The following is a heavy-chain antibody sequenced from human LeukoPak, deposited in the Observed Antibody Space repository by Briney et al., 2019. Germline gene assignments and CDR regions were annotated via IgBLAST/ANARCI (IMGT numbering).Heavy chain of an antibody. D-gene: IGHD6-13*01. CDR1: GYTFTGYY. Sequence: ASVKVSCKASGYTFTGYYMHWVRQAPGQGLEWMGWINPNSSGTNYAQKFQGRVTMTRDTSISTAYMELSRLRSDDTAVYYCARDRSVAAPQDWFDPWGQGTLVTVSS. J-gene: IGHJ5*02. V-gene: IGHV1-2*02. CDR3: ARDRSVAAPQDWFDP. CDR2: INPNSSGT.